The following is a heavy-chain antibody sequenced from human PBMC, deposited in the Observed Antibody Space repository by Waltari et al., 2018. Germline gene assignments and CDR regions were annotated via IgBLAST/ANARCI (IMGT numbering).Heavy chain of an antibody. V-gene: IGHV4-39*07. CDR3: ARRQKLLWFDP. Sequence: QLQLQESGPGLVKPSETLSLTCTVSGGSISSSSYYCGWIRQPPGKGLEWIGSIYYSGSTYYNPSLKSRVTISVDTSKNQFSLKLSSVTAADTAVYYCARRQKLLWFDPWGQGTLVTVSS. D-gene: IGHD2-15*01. J-gene: IGHJ5*02. CDR2: IYYSGST. CDR1: GGSISSSSYY.